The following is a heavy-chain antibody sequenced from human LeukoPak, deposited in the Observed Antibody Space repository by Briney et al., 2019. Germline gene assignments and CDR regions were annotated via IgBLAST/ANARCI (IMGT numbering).Heavy chain of an antibody. CDR1: GGSISSYY. J-gene: IGHJ4*02. V-gene: IGHV4-59*01. CDR2: IYYSGST. Sequence: SETLSLTCTVSGGSISSYYSSWIRQPPGKGLEWIGYIYYSGSTNYNPSLKSRVTISVDTSKNQFSLKLSSVTAADTAVYYCARGFPGFDYWGQGTLVTVSS. CDR3: ARGFPGFDY.